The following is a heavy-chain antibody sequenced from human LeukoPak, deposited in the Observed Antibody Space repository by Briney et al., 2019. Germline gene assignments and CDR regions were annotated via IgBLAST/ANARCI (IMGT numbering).Heavy chain of an antibody. CDR1: GFIFYNVW. CDR2: IKSNPAGGTA. Sequence: GGSLRLSCAASGFIFYNVWMTWVRQAPGKGLEWVGRIKSNPAGGTADYAAPVKGRFIISRDESKNTLYLQLNSLKTEDTAVYYCTTLSYDVHYWGQGTLVTVSS. D-gene: IGHD3-3*01. J-gene: IGHJ4*02. CDR3: TTLSYDVHY. V-gene: IGHV3-15*05.